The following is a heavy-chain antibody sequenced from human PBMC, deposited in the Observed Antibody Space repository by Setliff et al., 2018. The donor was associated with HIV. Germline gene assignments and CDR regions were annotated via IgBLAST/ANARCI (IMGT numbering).Heavy chain of an antibody. Sequence: GGSLRLSCAASGFTFSGYGMYWVRQAPGKGLEWVAFIRYDGDNKYYADSVKGRFSISRDNAKNSLYLQMNSLRAEDTALYYCVRGCLTTICDHSFYLNVWGKGATVTVSS. CDR2: IRYDGDNK. D-gene: IGHD3-22*01. V-gene: IGHV3-30*02. CDR1: GFTFSGYG. CDR3: VRGCLTTICDHSFYLNV. J-gene: IGHJ6*03.